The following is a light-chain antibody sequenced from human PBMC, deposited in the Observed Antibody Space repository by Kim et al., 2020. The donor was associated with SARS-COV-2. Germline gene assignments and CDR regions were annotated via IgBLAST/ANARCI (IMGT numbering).Light chain of an antibody. CDR1: QSIGNC. CDR2: AAS. CDR3: QQSYSIPWT. Sequence: SASVGDGITITCRASQSIGNCLHWYQQKPGRAPKRLIYAASSLHSGVPSRFSGSGSGTDFTLTISGLQPEDFAIYYGQQSYSIPWTFGQGTKLEI. V-gene: IGKV1-39*01. J-gene: IGKJ1*01.